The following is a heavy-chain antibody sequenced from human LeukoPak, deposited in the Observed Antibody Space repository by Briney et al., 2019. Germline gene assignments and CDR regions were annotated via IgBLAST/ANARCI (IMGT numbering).Heavy chain of an antibody. CDR1: GFTFSSYW. CDR2: INSDGSST. CDR3: ARDWGGYGPTSHDY. Sequence: GGSLRLSCAAPGFTFSSYWMHWVRQAPGKGLVWVSRINSDGSSTSYADSVKGRFTISRDNAKNTLYLQMNSLRAEDTAVYYCARDWGGYGPTSHDYWGQGTLVTVSS. V-gene: IGHV3-74*01. J-gene: IGHJ4*02. D-gene: IGHD3-16*01.